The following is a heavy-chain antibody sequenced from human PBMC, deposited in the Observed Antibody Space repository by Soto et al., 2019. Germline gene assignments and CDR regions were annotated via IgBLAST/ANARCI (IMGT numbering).Heavy chain of an antibody. Sequence: SVKVSCKASGGTSSSSAMSWVRQVPGPGLEWMGGIIPIFGTANYAQKFQGRVTITADKSTSTAYMELSSMRSEDTAVYYCARAALRFLEWYNWFVPWGQGTLVTVSS. J-gene: IGHJ5*02. V-gene: IGHV1-69*06. CDR2: IIPIFGTA. CDR3: ARAALRFLEWYNWFVP. D-gene: IGHD3-3*01. CDR1: GGTSSSSA.